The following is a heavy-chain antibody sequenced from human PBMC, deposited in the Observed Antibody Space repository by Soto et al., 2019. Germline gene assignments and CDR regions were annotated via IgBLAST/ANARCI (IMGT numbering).Heavy chain of an antibody. V-gene: IGHV3-53*01. D-gene: IGHD3-3*01. CDR3: ARDRALWSGYYGVYYYYGMDV. CDR1: EFTGSGHC. CDR2: IYSGGST. Sequence: GLSLRLWCGALEFTGSGHCMSCVRQAPGKGLEWVSVIYSGGSTYYADSVKGRFTISRDNSKNTLYLQMNSLRAEDTAVYYCARDRALWSGYYGVYYYYGMDVWGQGTTVTVSS. J-gene: IGHJ6*02.